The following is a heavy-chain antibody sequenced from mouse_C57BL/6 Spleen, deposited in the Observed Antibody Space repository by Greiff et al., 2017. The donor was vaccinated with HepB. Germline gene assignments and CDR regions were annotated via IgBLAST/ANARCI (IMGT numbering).Heavy chain of an antibody. V-gene: IGHV1-50*01. CDR2: IDPSDSYT. D-gene: IGHD2-5*01. CDR1: GYTFTSYW. Sequence: QVQLKQPGAELVKPGASVKLSCKASGYTFTSYWMQWVKQRPGQGLEWIGEIDPSDSYTNYNQKFKGKATLTVDTSSSTAYMQLSSLTSEDSAVYYCATSYSKDYAMDYWGQGTSVTVSS. CDR3: ATSYSKDYAMDY. J-gene: IGHJ4*01.